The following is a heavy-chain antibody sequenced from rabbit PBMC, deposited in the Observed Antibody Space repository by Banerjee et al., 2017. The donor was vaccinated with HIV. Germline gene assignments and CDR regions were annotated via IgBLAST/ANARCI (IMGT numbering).Heavy chain of an antibody. V-gene: IGHV1S43*01. Sequence: QEQLVESGGGLVTPGGTLTLTCKASGFTLSSYWMCWVRQAPGKGLELIACIGTSSGSTYYASWVNGRFTISRSTSLNTVDLQMTSLTAADTATYFCASNTYDDYGDYFGEYYFNLWGPGTLVTVS. CDR3: ASNTYDDYGDYFGEYYFNL. CDR2: IGTSSGST. J-gene: IGHJ4*01. CDR1: GFTLSSYW. D-gene: IGHD2-1*01.